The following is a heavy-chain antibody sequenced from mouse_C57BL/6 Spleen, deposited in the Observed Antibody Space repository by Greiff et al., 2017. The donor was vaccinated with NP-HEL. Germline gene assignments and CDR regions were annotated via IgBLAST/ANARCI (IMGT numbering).Heavy chain of an antibody. J-gene: IGHJ2*01. D-gene: IGHD1-1*01. CDR3: ARYMNYYGSRGYFDY. CDR2: IRNKANGYTT. CDR1: GFTFTDYY. V-gene: IGHV7-3*01. Sequence: EVQLVESGGGLVQPGGSLSLSCAASGFTFTDYYMSWVRQPPGKALEWLGFIRNKANGYTTEYSASVKGRFTISRDNSQSILYLQMNALRAEDSATYYCARYMNYYGSRGYFDYWGQGTTLTVSS.